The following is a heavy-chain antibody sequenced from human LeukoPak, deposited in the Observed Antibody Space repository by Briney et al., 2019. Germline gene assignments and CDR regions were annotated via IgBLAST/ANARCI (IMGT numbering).Heavy chain of an antibody. V-gene: IGHV4-39*07. CDR1: GGSISTITYY. D-gene: IGHD3-16*01. J-gene: IGHJ6*03. Sequence: SETLSLTCTVSGGSISTITYYWDWIRQPPGKGLEWIGSIYYSGSTYYNPSLKSRVTISVDTSKNQFSLKLSSVTAADTAVYYCARFNFGEYYYYYMDVWGKGTTVTVSS. CDR2: IYYSGST. CDR3: ARFNFGEYYYYYMDV.